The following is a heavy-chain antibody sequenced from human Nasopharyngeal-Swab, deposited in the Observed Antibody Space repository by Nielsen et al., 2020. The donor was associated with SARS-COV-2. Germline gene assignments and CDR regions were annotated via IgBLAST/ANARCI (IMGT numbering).Heavy chain of an antibody. CDR3: ARHWSDPGNWFDP. CDR1: GYSFTSYW. CDR2: IDPSDSYT. V-gene: IGHV5-10-1*01. J-gene: IGHJ5*02. Sequence: GESLKISCKGSGYSFTSYWISWVRQMPGKGLEWMGRIDPSDSYTNYSPSFQGHVTISADKSISTAYLQWSSLKASNTAMYYCARHWSDPGNWFDPWGQGTLVTVSS.